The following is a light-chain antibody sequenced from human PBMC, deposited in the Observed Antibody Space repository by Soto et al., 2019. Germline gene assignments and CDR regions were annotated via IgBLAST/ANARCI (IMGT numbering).Light chain of an antibody. J-gene: IGLJ1*01. CDR2: STN. CDR1: ISNIGTNT. CDR3: ESWDESLNGRV. Sequence: QLVLTQPPSASGTPGQRVTISCSGSISNIGTNTINWYQQLPGTAPKLLIYSTNQRPSGVPDRFSGSKSDTSASLAISGPQSEDEADYYCESWDESLNGRVFGTGTKLTVL. V-gene: IGLV1-44*01.